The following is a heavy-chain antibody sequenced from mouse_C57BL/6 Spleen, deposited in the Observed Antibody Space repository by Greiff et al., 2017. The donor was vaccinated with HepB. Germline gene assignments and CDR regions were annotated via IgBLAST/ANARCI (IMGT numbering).Heavy chain of an antibody. J-gene: IGHJ2*01. CDR2: IDPSDSYT. D-gene: IGHD3-2*02. Sequence: QVQLQQPGAELVRPGTSVKLSCKASGYTFTSYWMHWVKQRPGQGLEWIGVIDPSDSYTNYNQKFKGKATLTVDTSSSTAYMQLSSLTSEDSAVYYCARRRDSSGPFDYWGQGTTLTVSS. CDR3: ARRRDSSGPFDY. V-gene: IGHV1-59*01. CDR1: GYTFTSYW.